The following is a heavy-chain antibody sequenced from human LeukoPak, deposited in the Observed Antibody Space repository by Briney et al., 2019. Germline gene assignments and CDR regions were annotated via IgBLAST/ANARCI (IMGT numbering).Heavy chain of an antibody. Sequence: GRSLRLSCAASGFTFSSYAMHWVRQAPGKGLGWVEVISYDASNKYYADSVKGRFTISRDNSKNTLYLQMNSLRAEDTAVYYCAGDVTYYYDSSGYYYPSLGLAFDIWGQGTMVTVSS. V-gene: IGHV3-30*04. J-gene: IGHJ3*02. CDR3: AGDVTYYYDSSGYYYPSLGLAFDI. CDR1: GFTFSSYA. D-gene: IGHD3-22*01. CDR2: ISYDASNK.